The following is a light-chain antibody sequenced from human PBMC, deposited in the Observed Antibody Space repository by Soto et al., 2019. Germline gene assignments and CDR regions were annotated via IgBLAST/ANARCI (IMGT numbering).Light chain of an antibody. J-gene: IGKJ1*01. V-gene: IGKV3-15*01. CDR1: QSVATN. CDR2: GAS. Sequence: EIVMTQSPATLSVSPGERATLSCRASQSVATNLAWYQQKPGQPPRLLIYGASTRATGIPARFSGSGSGTEFTLPISSLQSVDFAVYYCQQYNNWPWTFGQGTKVDIK. CDR3: QQYNNWPWT.